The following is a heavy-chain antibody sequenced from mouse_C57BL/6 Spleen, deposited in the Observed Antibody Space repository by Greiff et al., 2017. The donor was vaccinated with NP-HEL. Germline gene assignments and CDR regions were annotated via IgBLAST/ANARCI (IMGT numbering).Heavy chain of an antibody. CDR1: GYTFTSYG. D-gene: IGHD2-1*01. V-gene: IGHV1-81*01. J-gene: IGHJ4*01. CDR3: ARRKTIYYGNYDAMDY. Sequence: QVQLQQSGAELARPGASVKLSCKASGYTFTSYGISWVKQRTGQGLEWIGEIYPRSGNTYYNEKFKGKATLTADKSSSTAYMELRSLTSEDSAVYVCARRKTIYYGNYDAMDYWGQGTSVTVSS. CDR2: IYPRSGNT.